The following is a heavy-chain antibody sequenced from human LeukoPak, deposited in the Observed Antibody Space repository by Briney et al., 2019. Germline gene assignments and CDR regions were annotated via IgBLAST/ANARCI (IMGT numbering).Heavy chain of an antibody. Sequence: GGSLRLSCAASGFTFSGYPIHWVRQAPGKGLEWVAVISYDGSNKFYADSVKGRFTISRDNSKNTLYLQMNSLRAEDTAVYYCAKISSYYGSGSYYKGLDVWGQGTTVTVSS. CDR3: AKISSYYGSGSYYKGLDV. CDR2: ISYDGSNK. J-gene: IGHJ6*02. V-gene: IGHV3-30-3*02. CDR1: GFTFSGYP. D-gene: IGHD3-10*01.